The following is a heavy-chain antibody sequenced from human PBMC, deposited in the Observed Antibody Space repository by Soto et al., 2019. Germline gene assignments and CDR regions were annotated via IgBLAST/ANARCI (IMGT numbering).Heavy chain of an antibody. CDR3: AGDRGPSSGYYPYWFDP. V-gene: IGHV1-69*13. CDR1: GGTFSSYA. D-gene: IGHD3-22*01. Sequence: ASVKVSCKASGGTFSSYAINWVRQAPGQGLEWMGGIIPIFGTANHAQRFQGRVTITADESTSTAYMELSSLRSEDTAVYYCAGDRGPSSGYYPYWFDPWGQGTLVTVSS. J-gene: IGHJ5*02. CDR2: IIPIFGTA.